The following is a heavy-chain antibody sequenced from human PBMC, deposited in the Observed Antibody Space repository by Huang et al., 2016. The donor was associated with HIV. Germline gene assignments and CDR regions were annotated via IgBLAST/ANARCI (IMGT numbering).Heavy chain of an antibody. J-gene: IGHJ3*02. V-gene: IGHV3-30*18. Sequence: QVQLVESGGGVVRPGRCLSLSCAAFRFTFSKFAMHWVRQAPGKGLEWMAVLSYDGSSKHYADSVTGRLTISRDNSNNTLYLQMNSLTVEDTAVYYCTKGHYYDTNGYVAFDIWGQGTMVTVSS. CDR2: LSYDGSSK. D-gene: IGHD3-22*01. CDR1: RFTFSKFA. CDR3: TKGHYYDTNGYVAFDI.